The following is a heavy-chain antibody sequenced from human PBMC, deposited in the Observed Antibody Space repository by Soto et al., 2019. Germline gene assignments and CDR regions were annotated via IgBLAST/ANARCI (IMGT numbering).Heavy chain of an antibody. J-gene: IGHJ4*02. V-gene: IGHV4-39*01. CDR3: ARRRDGYNDFDY. CDR1: GGSISSSSYY. CDR2: IYYSGST. Sequence: SETLSLTCTVSGGSISSSSYYWGWIRQPPGKGLEWIGSIYYSGSTYYDPSLKSRVTISVDTSKNQFSLKLSSVTAADTAVYYCARRRDGYNDFDYWGQGTLVTVSS. D-gene: IGHD5-12*01.